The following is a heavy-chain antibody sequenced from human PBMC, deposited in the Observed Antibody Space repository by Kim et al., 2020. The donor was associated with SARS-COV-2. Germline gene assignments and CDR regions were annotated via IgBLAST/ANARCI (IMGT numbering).Heavy chain of an antibody. V-gene: IGHV5-51*01. J-gene: IGHJ3*02. Sequence: SQSFQGQVTISADKSNSTAYLQWSSLKASDTAMYYCARHRGGSSSDAFDIWGQGTMVTVSS. CDR3: ARHRGGSSSDAFDI. D-gene: IGHD6-6*01.